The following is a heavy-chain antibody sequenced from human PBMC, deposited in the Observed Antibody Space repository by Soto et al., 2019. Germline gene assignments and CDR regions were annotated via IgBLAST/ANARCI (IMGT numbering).Heavy chain of an antibody. Sequence: QVQLQESGPGLVKPSETLSLTCTVSGGSVSSGSYYWSWIRQPPGKGLEWIGYIYYSGSTNYNPSLKSRVTISVGTSKNQFSLKLSSVTAADTAVYYCARGTTVTSGADYWGQGTLVTVSS. CDR2: IYYSGST. CDR3: ARGTTVTSGADY. J-gene: IGHJ4*02. V-gene: IGHV4-61*01. D-gene: IGHD4-17*01. CDR1: GGSVSSGSYY.